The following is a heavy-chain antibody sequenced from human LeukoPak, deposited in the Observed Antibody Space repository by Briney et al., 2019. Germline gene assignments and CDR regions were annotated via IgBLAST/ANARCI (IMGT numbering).Heavy chain of an antibody. CDR2: IFGGGGT. D-gene: IGHD3-10*01. J-gene: IGHJ5*02. CDR1: GFSVSINF. V-gene: IGHV3-66*01. Sequence: PGGSLRLSCAASGFSVSINFMIWVRQAPGKGLEWISGIFGGGGTNYIDSVKGRFTISRDNSKNTLYLQMNSLRAEDTAVYYCARVRDLPFDPWGQGTLVTVSS. CDR3: ARVRDLPFDP.